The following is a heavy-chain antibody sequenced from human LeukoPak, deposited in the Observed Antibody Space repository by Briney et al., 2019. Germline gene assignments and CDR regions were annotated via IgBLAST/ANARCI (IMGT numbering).Heavy chain of an antibody. J-gene: IGHJ6*02. CDR3: ARDLFSSGWYNYGMDV. Sequence: GGSLRLSCAASGFTFSGYWMHWVRHAPGKGLVWVSRIKSDGRGTTYADSVKGRFTISRDNPKNTLYLQMNSLRAEDTAVYYCARDLFSSGWYNYGMDVWGRGTTVTVSS. CDR2: IKSDGRGT. D-gene: IGHD6-19*01. CDR1: GFTFSGYW. V-gene: IGHV3-74*01.